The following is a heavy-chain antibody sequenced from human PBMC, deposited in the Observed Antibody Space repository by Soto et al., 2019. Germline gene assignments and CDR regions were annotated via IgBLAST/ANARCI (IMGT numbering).Heavy chain of an antibody. J-gene: IGHJ4*02. CDR3: TGTAEYSGYDQYYFDY. V-gene: IGHV4-34*01. CDR1: GGSFSGYY. CDR2: INHSGST. Sequence: SETLSLTCAVYGGSFSGYYWSWIRQPPGKGLEWIGEINHSGSTNYNPSLKSRVTISVDTSKNQFSLKLSSVTAADTAVYYCTGTAEYSGYDQYYFDYWGQGTLVTVSS. D-gene: IGHD5-12*01.